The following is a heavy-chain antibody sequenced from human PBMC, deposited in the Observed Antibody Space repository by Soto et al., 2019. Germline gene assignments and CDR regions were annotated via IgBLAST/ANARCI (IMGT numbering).Heavy chain of an antibody. CDR1: GYTFTSYD. CDR3: ARAPPYYDFWSGYYIRGVGSHYGMDV. D-gene: IGHD3-3*01. CDR2: MNPNSGNT. V-gene: IGHV1-8*01. J-gene: IGHJ6*02. Sequence: PSVKVSCKASGYTFTSYDINWVRQATGQGLEWMGWMNPNSGNTGYAQKFQGRVTMTRNTSISTAYMELSSLRSEDTAVYYCARAPPYYDFWSGYYIRGVGSHYGMDVWGQGTTVTVSS.